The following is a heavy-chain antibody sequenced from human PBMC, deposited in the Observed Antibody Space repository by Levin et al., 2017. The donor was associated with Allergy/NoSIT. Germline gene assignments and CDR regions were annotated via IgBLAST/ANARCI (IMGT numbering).Heavy chain of an antibody. CDR3: ARPLIAARLAGAFDI. CDR1: GFTFSSYA. D-gene: IGHD6-6*01. CDR2: ISYDGSNK. Sequence: GGSLRLSCAASGFTFSSYAMHWVRQAPGKGLEWVAVISYDGSNKYYADSVKGRFTISRDNSKNTLYLQMNSLRAEDTAVYYCARPLIAARLAGAFDIWGQGTMVTVSS. J-gene: IGHJ3*02. V-gene: IGHV3-30*04.